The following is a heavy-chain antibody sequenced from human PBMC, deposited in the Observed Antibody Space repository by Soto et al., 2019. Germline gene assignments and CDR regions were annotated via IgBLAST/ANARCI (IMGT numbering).Heavy chain of an antibody. V-gene: IGHV4-61*01. J-gene: IGHJ3*02. CDR2: IYYSGST. D-gene: IGHD2-15*01. CDR1: GGSVSSGSYY. Sequence: QVQLQESGPGLVKPSETLSLTCTVSGGSVSSGSYYWSWIRQHQGKGLEWIGYIYYSGSTNYKPSLKSRATITVETSQYQFSLKLSSVTAADTAVYYCARGSGTNDAFDIWGQGTMVTVSS. CDR3: ARGSGTNDAFDI.